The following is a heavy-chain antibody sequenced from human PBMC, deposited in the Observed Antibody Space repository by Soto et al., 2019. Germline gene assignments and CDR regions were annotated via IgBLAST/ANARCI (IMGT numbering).Heavy chain of an antibody. CDR3: ASCVYSSGYYSEYYYGMDV. CDR1: GYSFTSYC. Sequence: GQSLKISCKGCGYSFTSYCIGWVRQMPGKGLKWMGIIYPGDSDTRYSPSFQGQVTISADKSISTAYLQWSSLKASDTAMYYCASCVYSSGYYSEYYYGMDVWCQGTRVTVSS. CDR2: IYPGDSDT. V-gene: IGHV5-51*01. D-gene: IGHD3-22*01. J-gene: IGHJ6*02.